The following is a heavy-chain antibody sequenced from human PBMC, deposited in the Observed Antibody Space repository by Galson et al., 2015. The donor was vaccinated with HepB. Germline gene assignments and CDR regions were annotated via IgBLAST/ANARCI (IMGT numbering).Heavy chain of an antibody. D-gene: IGHD2-8*01. CDR1: GYIFTTYA. CDR2: ISTYNGNT. CDR3: ARRGSKNGNWLDP. J-gene: IGHJ5*02. Sequence: SVKVSCKASGYIFTTYAISWVRQAPGQGLEWMGWISTYNGNTNYAQKLQGRVTMTTDTSTSTAHMELRSLRSDDTAVYYCARRGSKNGNWLDPWGQGTQVTVAS. V-gene: IGHV1-18*04.